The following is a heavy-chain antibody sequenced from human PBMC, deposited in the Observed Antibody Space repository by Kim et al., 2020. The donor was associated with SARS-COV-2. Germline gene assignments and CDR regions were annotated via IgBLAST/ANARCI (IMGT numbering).Heavy chain of an antibody. CDR3: AIKTTVTPKNDYGMDV. V-gene: IGHV4-39*01. Sequence: SLKSRVTISVDTSKNQFSLKLSSVTAADTAVYYCAIKTTVTPKNDYGMDVWGQGTTVTVSS. J-gene: IGHJ6*02. D-gene: IGHD4-17*01.